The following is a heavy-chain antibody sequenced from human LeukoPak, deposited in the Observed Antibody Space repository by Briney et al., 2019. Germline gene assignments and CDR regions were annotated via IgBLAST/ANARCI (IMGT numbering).Heavy chain of an antibody. V-gene: IGHV4-39*01. CDR1: GDSISSTNYY. Sequence: PSETLSLTCTVSGDSISSTNYYWGWIRQPPGKGLEWIGSIYYSGSTYYNPSLKSRVTISVDTSKNQFSLKLSSVTAADTAVYSCASGPYYFYYMDVWGKGTTVTISS. J-gene: IGHJ6*03. CDR2: IYYSGST. CDR3: ASGPYYFYYMDV.